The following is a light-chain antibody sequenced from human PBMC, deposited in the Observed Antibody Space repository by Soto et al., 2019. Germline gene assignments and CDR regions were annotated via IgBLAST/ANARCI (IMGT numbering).Light chain of an antibody. CDR1: QSVSSNY. CDR3: QQYCSSPLFT. J-gene: IGKJ3*01. CDR2: GAS. Sequence: EIVLTQSPGTLSLSPGERATLSCRASQSVSSNYLAWYQQKPGQAPRLLIYGASTRATGIPDRFSGSESRTDLTLTISRLEPEDFAVYYCQQYCSSPLFTFGPGTKVDIK. V-gene: IGKV3-20*01.